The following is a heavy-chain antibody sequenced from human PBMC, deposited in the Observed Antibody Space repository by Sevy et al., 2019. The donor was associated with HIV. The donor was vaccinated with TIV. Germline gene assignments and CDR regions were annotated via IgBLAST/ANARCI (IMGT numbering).Heavy chain of an antibody. Sequence: GGSLRLSCVASGFAFTNYFAMHWVRQARGKGLEWVARISFDGSDKYYADSVKGRFTISRDNLKNTLFLQMNSLTTEDTAVYYCARPRANYVDHYFFFAMDVWGQGTTVTVSS. D-gene: IGHD4-17*01. V-gene: IGHV3-30-3*01. CDR1: GFAFTNYFA. CDR2: ISFDGSDK. J-gene: IGHJ6*02. CDR3: ARPRANYVDHYFFFAMDV.